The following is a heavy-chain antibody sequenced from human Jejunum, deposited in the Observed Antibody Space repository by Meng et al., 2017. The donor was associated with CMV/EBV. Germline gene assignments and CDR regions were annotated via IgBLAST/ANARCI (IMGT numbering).Heavy chain of an antibody. Sequence: SCAASGFTFRTYTINGVRKAQGKGLGWVSSITSSSTFIYYADSAKGRFTISRDNAKNSLYLQMNSLRADDTAVYYCARDYRRGDGSGWGQGTLVTVS. CDR3: ARDYRRGDGSG. CDR2: ITSSSTFI. V-gene: IGHV3-21*01. J-gene: IGHJ4*02. CDR1: GFTFRTYT. D-gene: IGHD2-21*02.